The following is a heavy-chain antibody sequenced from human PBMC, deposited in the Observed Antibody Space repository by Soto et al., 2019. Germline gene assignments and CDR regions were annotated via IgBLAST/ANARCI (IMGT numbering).Heavy chain of an antibody. CDR3: ARDLGLYSSSWSYDY. J-gene: IGHJ4*02. CDR1: GGTFSSYA. Sequence: SVKVSCKASGGTFSSYAISWVRQAPGQGLEWMGGIIPIFGTANYAQKFQDRVTITADESTSTAYMELSSLRFEDTAVYYCARDLGLYSSSWSYDYWGQGALVTVS. D-gene: IGHD6-13*01. V-gene: IGHV1-69*13. CDR2: IIPIFGTA.